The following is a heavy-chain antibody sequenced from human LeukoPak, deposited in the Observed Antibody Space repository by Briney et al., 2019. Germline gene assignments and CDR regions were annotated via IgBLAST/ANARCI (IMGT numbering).Heavy chain of an antibody. J-gene: IGHJ4*02. D-gene: IGHD3-10*01. CDR2: IIPIFGTA. V-gene: IGHV1-69*05. Sequence: SVKVPCKASGGTFSSYAISWVRHAPGQGLEWMGGIIPIFGTANYAQKFQGRVTITTDESTSTAYMELSRLRSEDTAEYNCARPVSGRQDWGQGTLVTVSS. CDR3: ARPVSGRQD. CDR1: GGTFSSYA.